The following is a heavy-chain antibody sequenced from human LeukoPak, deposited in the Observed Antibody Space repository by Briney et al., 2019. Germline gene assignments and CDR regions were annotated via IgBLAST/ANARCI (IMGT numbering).Heavy chain of an antibody. D-gene: IGHD2-2*01. Sequence: GGSLRLSCAASGFTFSSYDMHWVRQAPGKGLEWVAVIWYDGSNKYYADSVKGRFTISRDNSKNTLYLQMNSLRAEDTAVYYCARDCSSTSCYSHGFDYWGQGTLVTVSS. V-gene: IGHV3-33*01. CDR2: IWYDGSNK. CDR1: GFTFSSYD. CDR3: ARDCSSTSCYSHGFDY. J-gene: IGHJ4*02.